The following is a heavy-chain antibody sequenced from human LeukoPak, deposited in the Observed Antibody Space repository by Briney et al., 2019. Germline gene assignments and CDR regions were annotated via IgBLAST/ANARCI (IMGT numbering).Heavy chain of an antibody. V-gene: IGHV3-48*01. D-gene: IGHD1-26*01. CDR3: ARDPYSGSYSAYYYYYMDV. CDR1: GITFSSYS. Sequence: GGSLRLSCVASGITFSSYSMNWVRQAPGKGLEWVSYISSFSGTINYADSVKGRFTISRDNAKNSLYLQMNSLRAEDTAVYYCARDPYSGSYSAYYYYYMDVWGKGTTVTVSS. CDR2: ISSFSGTI. J-gene: IGHJ6*03.